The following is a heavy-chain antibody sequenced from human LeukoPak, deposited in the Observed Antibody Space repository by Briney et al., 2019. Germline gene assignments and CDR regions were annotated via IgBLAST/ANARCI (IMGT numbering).Heavy chain of an antibody. CDR3: AKVPLG. V-gene: IGHV3-23*01. CDR1: GFTFSSYA. D-gene: IGHD1-1*01. J-gene: IGHJ4*02. CDR2: ISGRAGST. Sequence: GGSLRLSCAASGFTFSSYAMSWVRQAPGKGLEWVSAISGRAGSTYYADSVNGRFTISIDNSKIKLYVQMTSLRADDTAVYSCAKVPLGWGQGTLVIVSS.